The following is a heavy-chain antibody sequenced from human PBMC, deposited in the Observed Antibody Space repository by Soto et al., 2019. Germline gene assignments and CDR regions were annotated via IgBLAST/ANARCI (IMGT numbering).Heavy chain of an antibody. CDR2: ISGSGGST. V-gene: IGHV3-23*01. CDR1: GFTFSSYA. D-gene: IGHD3-22*01. J-gene: IGHJ6*02. Sequence: LRLSCAASGFTFSSYAMSWVRQAPGKGLEWVSAISGSGGSTYYADSVKGRFTISRDNSKNTLYLQMNSLRAEDTAVYYCAKGGDSSGCYYYYYGMDVWGQGTTVTVSS. CDR3: AKGGDSSGCYYYYYGMDV.